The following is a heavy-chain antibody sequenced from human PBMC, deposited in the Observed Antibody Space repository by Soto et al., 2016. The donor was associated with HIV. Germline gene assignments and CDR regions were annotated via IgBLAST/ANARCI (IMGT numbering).Heavy chain of an antibody. CDR1: GFTFSSYW. J-gene: IGHJ2*01. CDR3: ARVEGGEWYFDL. V-gene: IGHV3-74*01. Sequence: EVQLVESGGGLVQPGGSLRLSCAASGFTFSSYWMHWVRQAPGKGLVWVSRINSDGSSTSYADSVKGRFTISRDNAKNTLYLQMNSLRAEDTAVYYCARVEGGEWYFDLWGRGTLVTVSS. D-gene: IGHD3-10*01. CDR2: INSDGSST.